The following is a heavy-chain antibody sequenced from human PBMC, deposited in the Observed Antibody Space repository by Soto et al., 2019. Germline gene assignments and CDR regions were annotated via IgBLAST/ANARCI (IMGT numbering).Heavy chain of an antibody. CDR1: GGSVSSSSYF. CDR2: IFYSGTT. J-gene: IGHJ5*02. D-gene: IGHD6-6*01. V-gene: IGHV4-39*01. CDR3: VRQYTSASGLGRSFNWFDP. Sequence: SETLSLTCTVSGGSVSSSSYFWGWIRQPPGKGLEWIGSIFYSGTTYYNPSLRSRVTMSVDTSESQFTLKLGSVTAADTAVYFCVRQYTSASGLGRSFNWFDPWGQGTLVTVSS.